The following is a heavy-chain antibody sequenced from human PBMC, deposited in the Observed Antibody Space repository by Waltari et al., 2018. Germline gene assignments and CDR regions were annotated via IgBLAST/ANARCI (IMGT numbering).Heavy chain of an antibody. CDR2: IYYSGST. J-gene: IGHJ4*02. V-gene: IGHV4-39*07. CDR3: VSVCGGDCYSWAEDDY. Sequence: QLQLQESGPGLVKPSETLSLTCTVSGGSISSSSYYWGWIRQPPGKGLEWIGSIYYSGSTYYNPSLKSRVTISVDTSKNQFSLKLSSVTAADTAVYYCVSVCGGDCYSWAEDDYWGQGTLVTVSS. CDR1: GGSISSSSYY. D-gene: IGHD2-21*01.